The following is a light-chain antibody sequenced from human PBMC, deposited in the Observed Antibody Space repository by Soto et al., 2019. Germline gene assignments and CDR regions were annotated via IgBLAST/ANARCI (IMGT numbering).Light chain of an antibody. CDR3: QQYNSYSPTT. J-gene: IGKJ4*01. Sequence: DIQMTQSPSTLSASVGDRVTITCRASQSISSWLAWYQQKPGKAPKLLIYDASSLKSGVPSRFSVSGSRTKFTLTISSLQPEDFATYYCQQYNSYSPTTFGGGTKVEIK. CDR1: QSISSW. V-gene: IGKV1-5*01. CDR2: DAS.